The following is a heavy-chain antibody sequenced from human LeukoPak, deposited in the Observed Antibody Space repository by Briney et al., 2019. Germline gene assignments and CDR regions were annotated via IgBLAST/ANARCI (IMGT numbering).Heavy chain of an antibody. J-gene: IGHJ4*02. CDR1: GYTFTSYG. Sequence: ASVKVSCKTSGYTFTSYGISWARQAPGQGLECMGWISTYNGNTSYAQKLQGRVTMTTDTSTTTAYMELRSLRSDDSAVYYCARRGGQLWPLDYWGQGTLVTVSS. D-gene: IGHD5-18*01. V-gene: IGHV1-18*04. CDR3: ARRGGQLWPLDY. CDR2: ISTYNGNT.